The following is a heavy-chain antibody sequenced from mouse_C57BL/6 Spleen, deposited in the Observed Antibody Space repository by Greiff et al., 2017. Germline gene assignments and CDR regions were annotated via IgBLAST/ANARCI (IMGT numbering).Heavy chain of an antibody. CDR3: AREGVDSNFYWYFDV. V-gene: IGHV1-72*01. Sequence: QVQLQQPGAELVKPGASVKLSCKASGYTFTSSWMHWVKQRPGRGLEWIGRIDPNSGGTKYNEKFKSKATLTVDKPSSTAYMQLSSLNSEDSAVYYCAREGVDSNFYWYFDVGGTGTTVTVSS. J-gene: IGHJ1*03. CDR2: IDPNSGGT. CDR1: GYTFTSSW. D-gene: IGHD2-5*01.